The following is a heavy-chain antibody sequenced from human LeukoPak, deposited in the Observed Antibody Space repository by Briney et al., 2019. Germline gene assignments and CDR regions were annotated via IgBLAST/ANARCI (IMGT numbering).Heavy chain of an antibody. Sequence: GGSLRLSCAASGFSVSSNYMSWVRQAPGKGLEWVSVIYSGGSTDYADSVKGRFTISRDNSKNTLYLQMNSLRAEDTAVYYCARGDYYDSSGLDYRGEGTLVTVS. CDR1: GFSVSSNY. CDR3: ARGDYYDSSGLDY. CDR2: IYSGGST. D-gene: IGHD3-22*01. V-gene: IGHV3-53*01. J-gene: IGHJ4*02.